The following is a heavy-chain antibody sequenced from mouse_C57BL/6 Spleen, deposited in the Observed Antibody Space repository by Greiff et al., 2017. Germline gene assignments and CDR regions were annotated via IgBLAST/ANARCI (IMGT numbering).Heavy chain of an antibody. CDR1: GYTFTSYW. CDR2: IDPSDSYT. V-gene: IGHV1-69*01. CDR3: ASGRQLRSLFDY. J-gene: IGHJ2*01. Sequence: VQLQQPGAELVMPGASVKLSCKASGYTFTSYWMHWVKQRPGQGLEWIGEIDPSDSYTNYNQKFKGKSTLTVDKSSSTAYMQLSSLTSADSVVYYCASGRQLRSLFDYWGQGTTLTVSS. D-gene: IGHD3-2*02.